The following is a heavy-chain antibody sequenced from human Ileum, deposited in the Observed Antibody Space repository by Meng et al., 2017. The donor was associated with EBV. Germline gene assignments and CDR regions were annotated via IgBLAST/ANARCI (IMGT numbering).Heavy chain of an antibody. Sequence: HVHLQGSGPGLVKPSETLSLPCTVSGGSISSYYWSWIRQPPGKGLEWIGYIYYSGSTNYNPSLKSRVTISVDTSKNQFSLNLSSVTAADTAVYYCARGGWSLDYWGQGTLVTVSS. CDR1: GGSISSYY. CDR3: ARGGWSLDY. V-gene: IGHV4-59*08. J-gene: IGHJ4*02. CDR2: IYYSGST. D-gene: IGHD2-15*01.